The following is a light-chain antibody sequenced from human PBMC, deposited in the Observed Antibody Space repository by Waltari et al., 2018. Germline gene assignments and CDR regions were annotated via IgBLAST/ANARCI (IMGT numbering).Light chain of an antibody. V-gene: IGLV1-47*01. CDR2: RNN. CDR3: AAWDGSLRV. J-gene: IGLJ3*02. Sequence: QSVLTQPPSASGTPGQRVTISCPGSSSTIGSYYVYWYQHLPGTAPKLLIYRNNQRPSGVPDRFSGSKSGTSASLAISGLRPEDEADYYCAAWDGSLRVFGGGTKVTVL. CDR1: SSTIGSYY.